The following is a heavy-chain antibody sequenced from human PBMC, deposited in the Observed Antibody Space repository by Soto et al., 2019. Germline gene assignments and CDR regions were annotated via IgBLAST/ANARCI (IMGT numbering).Heavy chain of an antibody. Sequence: SVKVSCKASGGTFSSYAISWVRQAPGQGLEWMGGIIPIFGTANYAQKFQGRVTITADESTSTAYMELSSLRSEDTAVYYCATRKWTLAYCGGDCYSYYFDYWGQGTLVTVSS. CDR3: ATRKWTLAYCGGDCYSYYFDY. V-gene: IGHV1-69*13. CDR2: IIPIFGTA. J-gene: IGHJ4*02. CDR1: GGTFSSYA. D-gene: IGHD2-21*02.